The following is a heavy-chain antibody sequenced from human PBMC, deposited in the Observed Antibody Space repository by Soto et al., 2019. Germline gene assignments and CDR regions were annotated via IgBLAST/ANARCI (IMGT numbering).Heavy chain of an antibody. CDR1: GESFGGYY. Sequence: QVQLQQWGAGLLKPSETLSLTCAVYGESFGGYYWNWIRQPPGKGLEWMGEINHSGTTNYNPSLHSRVTISVDTSMNQFSLNLHAKTAADTALDYCVTNNGDYHLRGYYFDYWGQGTLVTVSS. V-gene: IGHV4-34*01. D-gene: IGHD4-17*01. J-gene: IGHJ4*02. CDR2: INHSGTT. CDR3: VTNNGDYHLRGYYFDY.